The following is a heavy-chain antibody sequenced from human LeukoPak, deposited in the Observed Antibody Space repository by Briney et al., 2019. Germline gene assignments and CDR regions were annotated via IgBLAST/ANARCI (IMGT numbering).Heavy chain of an antibody. CDR1: GFTFSSYG. CDR3: ARDRSGSYRVYGY. D-gene: IGHD1-26*01. V-gene: IGHV3-33*01. J-gene: IGHJ4*02. Sequence: PGGSLRLSCAASGFTFSSYGMHWVRQAPGKGLEWVAVIWYDGSNKYYADSVKGRFTISRDNSKNTLYLQMNSLRAEDTAVYYCARDRSGSYRVYGYWGQGTLVTVSS. CDR2: IWYDGSNK.